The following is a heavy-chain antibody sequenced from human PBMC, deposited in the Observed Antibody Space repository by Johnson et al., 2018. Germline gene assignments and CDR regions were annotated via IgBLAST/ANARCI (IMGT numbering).Heavy chain of an antibody. CDR2: ISYSGSH. CDR1: GGSVSTSSYY. Sequence: VQLQESGPGLVKPSETLSLICSLSGGSVSTSSYYWGWMRQPPGQGMEWIGSISYSGSHYYNPSLKSRVTMSVGTSRTQFSLNLTSVTAADTGVSYRARLVRIVGRTAPFDSWGQGTLVTVSS. J-gene: IGHJ4*02. CDR3: ARLVRIVGRTAPFDS. D-gene: IGHD1-26*01. V-gene: IGHV4-39*01.